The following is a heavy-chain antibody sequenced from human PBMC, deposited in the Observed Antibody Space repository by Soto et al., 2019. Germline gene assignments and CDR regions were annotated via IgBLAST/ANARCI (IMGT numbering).Heavy chain of an antibody. CDR2: IIPICGTA. CDR3: ARDGGRHSGGIDY. CDR1: GGTFSSYS. V-gene: IGHV1-69*01. Sequence: QVQLVQSGAEVKKPGSSVKVSCKASGGTFSSYSINWVRQAPGQGLEWMGEIIPICGTANYAQKFQGRVTITAEESTSTAYMELSSPRSEDTAVYYCARDGGRHSGGIDYWGQGTLVTGSS. J-gene: IGHJ4*02. D-gene: IGHD1-26*01.